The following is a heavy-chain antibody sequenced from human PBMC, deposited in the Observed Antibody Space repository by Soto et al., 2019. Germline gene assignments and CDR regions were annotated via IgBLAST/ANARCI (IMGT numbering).Heavy chain of an antibody. D-gene: IGHD2-15*01. CDR2: ISYDGTDK. CDR1: GFTFSSHG. CDR3: ARDYCSGGSCYDHGFNY. V-gene: IGHV3-30*03. Sequence: PGGSLRLSCAASGFTFSSHGMHWVRQAPGKGLEWVAVISYDGTDKYYRDSVKGRFTISRDISKNTLYLQMNSLRAEDTAVYYCARDYCSGGSCYDHGFNYWGQGTLVTVSS. J-gene: IGHJ4*02.